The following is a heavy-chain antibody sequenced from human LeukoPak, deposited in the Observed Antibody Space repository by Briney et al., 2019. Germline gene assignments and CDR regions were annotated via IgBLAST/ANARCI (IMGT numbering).Heavy chain of an antibody. CDR2: ISSSSSYI. Sequence: GGSLRLSCAASALTFSDYNMNWVRQAPGKGLGWVSYISSSSSYIYYADSVKGRFTISRDNAKNSLYLQMNSLRAEDTAVYYCATVYRANAIDYWRQGTLVTVSS. J-gene: IGHJ4*02. CDR3: ATVYRANAIDY. CDR1: ALTFSDYN. V-gene: IGHV3-21*01. D-gene: IGHD3-10*01.